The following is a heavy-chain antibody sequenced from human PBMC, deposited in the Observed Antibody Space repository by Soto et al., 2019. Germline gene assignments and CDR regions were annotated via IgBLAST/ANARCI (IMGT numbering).Heavy chain of an antibody. D-gene: IGHD1-26*01. V-gene: IGHV3-66*01. CDR1: GFTVSNNY. CDR2: IYSGGST. CDR3: AGYSHKGD. J-gene: IGHJ4*02. Sequence: LVESGGGLVQPGGSLRLSCAASGFTVSNNYMSWVRQAPGKGLEGVSLIYSGGSTHYADSVKGRFTISRDNSKNTLYLQMSRLRVEDTAVYYCAGYSHKGDWGQGTLVTVSS.